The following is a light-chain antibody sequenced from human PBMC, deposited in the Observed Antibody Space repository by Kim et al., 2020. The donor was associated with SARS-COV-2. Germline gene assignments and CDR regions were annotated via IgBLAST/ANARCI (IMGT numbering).Light chain of an antibody. Sequence: SASVGDRITITCRASESISSDLNWYQQKAGQAPKLLRYAASSLQSGVPSRFSGSGSRTDFTLTISSLQPADFATYSCQQSYSTPHTFGQGTKLEI. J-gene: IGKJ2*01. CDR1: ESISSD. V-gene: IGKV1-39*01. CDR3: QQSYSTPHT. CDR2: AAS.